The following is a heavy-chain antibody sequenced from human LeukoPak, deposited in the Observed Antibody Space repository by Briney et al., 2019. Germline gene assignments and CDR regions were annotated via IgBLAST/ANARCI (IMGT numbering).Heavy chain of an antibody. V-gene: IGHV3-11*01. J-gene: IGHJ3*02. CDR1: GFTFSDYY. CDR2: ISSSGSTI. CDR3: ARDRVGAYCGGECYPDAFDI. Sequence: PGGSLRLSCAASGFTFSDYYMSWIRQAPGNGLEWVSYISSSGSTIYYADSVKGRFTISRDNAKNSLYLQMNSLRAEDTAVYYCARDRVGAYCGGECYPDAFDIWGQGTMVTVSS. D-gene: IGHD2-21*01.